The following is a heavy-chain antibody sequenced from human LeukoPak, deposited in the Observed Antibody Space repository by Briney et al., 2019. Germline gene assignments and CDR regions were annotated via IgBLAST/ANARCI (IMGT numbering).Heavy chain of an antibody. CDR2: INHSGST. Sequence: SETLSLTCAVYGGSFSGYYWSWIRQPPGKGLEWIGEINHSGSTNYNPSLKSRVTISVDTSKNQFSLKLSSVTAADTAVYYCARDLGPTQDRRNWLDPWGQGTLVTVSS. D-gene: IGHD2-15*01. J-gene: IGHJ5*02. CDR1: GGSFSGYY. CDR3: ARDLGPTQDRRNWLDP. V-gene: IGHV4-34*01.